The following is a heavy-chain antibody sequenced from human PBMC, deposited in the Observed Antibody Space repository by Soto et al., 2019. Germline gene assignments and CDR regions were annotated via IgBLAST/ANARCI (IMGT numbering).Heavy chain of an antibody. V-gene: IGHV3-30-3*01. Sequence: PGGSLILSCAASGFTFSSYSMHWVRQAPGKGLEWVAVISYDGSNKYYADSVKGRFTISRDNSKNTLYLQMNSLRAEDTAVYYCARSRHYYDSSGYNDYWGQGTLVTVSS. J-gene: IGHJ4*02. CDR3: ARSRHYYDSSGYNDY. CDR1: GFTFSSYS. CDR2: ISYDGSNK. D-gene: IGHD3-22*01.